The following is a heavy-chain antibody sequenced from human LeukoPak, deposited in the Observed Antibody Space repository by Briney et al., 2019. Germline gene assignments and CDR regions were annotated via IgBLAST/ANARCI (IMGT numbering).Heavy chain of an antibody. CDR2: IWYDGSNK. V-gene: IGHV3-30*02. J-gene: IGHJ4*02. D-gene: IGHD4-17*01. CDR1: GFTFSSYG. Sequence: AGGSLRLSCAASGFTFSSYGMHWVRQAPGKGLEWVAVIWYDGSNKYYADSVKGRFTISRDNSKNTLYLQMNSLRAEDTAVYYCAKGATVTTAVGTFDYWGQGTLVTVSS. CDR3: AKGATVTTAVGTFDY.